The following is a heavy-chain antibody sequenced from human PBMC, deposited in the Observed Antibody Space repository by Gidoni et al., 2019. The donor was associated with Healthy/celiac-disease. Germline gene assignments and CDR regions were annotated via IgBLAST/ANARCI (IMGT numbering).Heavy chain of an antibody. CDR1: GGSISSYY. V-gene: IGHV4-59*01. D-gene: IGHD1-26*01. CDR2: IYYSGST. J-gene: IGHJ5*02. CDR3: ARTGRGSYFGWFDP. Sequence: QVQLQASGPGLVKTSETLSLTCTVSGGSISSYYWSWIRQPPGKGLEWIGYIYYSGSTNYNPSLKSRVTISVDTSKNQFSLKLSSVTAADTAVYYCARTGRGSYFGWFDPWGQGTLVTVSS.